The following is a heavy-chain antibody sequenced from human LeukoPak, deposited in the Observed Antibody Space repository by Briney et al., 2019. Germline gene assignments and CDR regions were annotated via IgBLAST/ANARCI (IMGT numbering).Heavy chain of an antibody. Sequence: GESLKISCKGSGYSFTSYWIGWVRQMPGKGLEWMGIIYPGDSDTRYSPSFQGQVTISADKSISTAYLQWSSLKASDTAMYYCARLYGSGSYPLYYFDYWGQGTLVTVSS. D-gene: IGHD3-10*01. CDR3: ARLYGSGSYPLYYFDY. CDR1: GYSFTSYW. CDR2: IYPGDSDT. V-gene: IGHV5-51*01. J-gene: IGHJ4*02.